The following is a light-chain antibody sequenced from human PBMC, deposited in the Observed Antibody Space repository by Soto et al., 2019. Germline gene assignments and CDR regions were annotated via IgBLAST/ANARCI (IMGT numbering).Light chain of an antibody. CDR3: QQSYSTPIT. CDR1: QDISSW. CDR2: TAS. Sequence: DIQMTQSPSLVSASVGDRVTITCRASQDISSWLAWYQQKPGKAPKLLIYTASSLQSGVPSRFSGSGSGTDFTLTISSLQPEDFATYYCQQSYSTPITFGQGTRLEIK. J-gene: IGKJ5*01. V-gene: IGKV1-12*01.